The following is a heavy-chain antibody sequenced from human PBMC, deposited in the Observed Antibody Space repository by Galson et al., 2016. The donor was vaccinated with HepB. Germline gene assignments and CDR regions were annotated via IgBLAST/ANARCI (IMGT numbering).Heavy chain of an antibody. J-gene: IGHJ4*02. Sequence: SLRLSCAASGFTFSNYAMSWVRQAPGKGLEWVSTISSSGGSTYYAESVKGRFTISRDNSKDTLYLQMNSLRAEDAALYYCAKVQSQDLADFDYWGQEALVTVSS. CDR3: AKVQSQDLADFDY. V-gene: IGHV3-23*01. CDR2: ISSSGGST. CDR1: GFTFSNYA.